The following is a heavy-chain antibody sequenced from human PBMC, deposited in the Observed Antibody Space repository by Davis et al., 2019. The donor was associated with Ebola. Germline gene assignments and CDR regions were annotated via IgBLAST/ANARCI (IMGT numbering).Heavy chain of an antibody. V-gene: IGHV1-69*13. Sequence: SVKVSCKASGYTFTSYGISWVRQAPGQGLEWMGGIIPIFGTANSAQKFQGRVTITADESTSTAYMELSSLRSEDTAVYYCARGRYSSGWYDWFDPWGQGTLVTVSS. CDR1: GYTFTSYG. CDR3: ARGRYSSGWYDWFDP. D-gene: IGHD6-19*01. J-gene: IGHJ5*02. CDR2: IIPIFGTA.